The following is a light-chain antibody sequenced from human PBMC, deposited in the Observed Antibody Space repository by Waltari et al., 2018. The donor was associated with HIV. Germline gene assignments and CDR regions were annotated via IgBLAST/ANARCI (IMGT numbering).Light chain of an antibody. J-gene: IGLJ3*02. CDR1: SPNIGSTY. Sequence: QSVLTQPPSASGTPGQRVSISCSRSSPNIGSTYVYRYQQPPGTAPKLLMYRNDERPSGVPDRFSGSKSGTSASLALSGLRSEDEADYYCAAWDNSLSAWVFGGGTKLTVL. CDR3: AAWDNSLSAWV. V-gene: IGLV1-47*01. CDR2: RND.